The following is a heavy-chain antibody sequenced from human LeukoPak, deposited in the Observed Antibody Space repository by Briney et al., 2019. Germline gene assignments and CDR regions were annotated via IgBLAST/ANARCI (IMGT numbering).Heavy chain of an antibody. D-gene: IGHD3-22*01. CDR2: ISGSGGST. V-gene: IGHV3-23*01. CDR3: AKDYGRDYYDSSGSFDY. Sequence: GGSLRLSCAASGFTFSSYAISWVRQAPGKGLEWVSAISGSGGSTYYADSVKGRFTISRDNSKNTLYLQMNSLRAEDTAVYYCAKDYGRDYYDSSGSFDYWGQGTLVTVSS. CDR1: GFTFSSYA. J-gene: IGHJ4*02.